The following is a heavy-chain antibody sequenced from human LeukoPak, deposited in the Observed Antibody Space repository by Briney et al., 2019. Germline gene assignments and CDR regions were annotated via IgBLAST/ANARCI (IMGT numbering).Heavy chain of an antibody. CDR1: GYTFTSYD. J-gene: IGHJ6*03. CDR2: MNPNSGNT. Sequence: APVKVSCKASGYTFTSYDINWVRQATGQGLEWMGWMNPNSGNTGYAQKFQGRVTKTRNTSISTAYMELSSLRSEDTAVYYCARGFSYCSGGSCYYYYYYMDVWGKGTAVTVSS. D-gene: IGHD2-15*01. CDR3: ARGFSYCSGGSCYYYYYYMDV. V-gene: IGHV1-8*01.